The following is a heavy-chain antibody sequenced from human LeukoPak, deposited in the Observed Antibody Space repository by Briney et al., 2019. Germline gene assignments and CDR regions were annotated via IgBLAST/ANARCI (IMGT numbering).Heavy chain of an antibody. CDR1: GYTFTGYY. CDR2: INPSGGST. CDR3: AREGIAVNYYYYMDV. Sequence: ASVKVSCKASGYTFTGYYMHWVRQAPGQGLEWMGIINPSGGSTSYAQKFQGRVTMTRDMSTSTAYMELSSLRSEDTAVYYCAREGIAVNYYYYMDVWGKGTTVTISS. J-gene: IGHJ6*03. D-gene: IGHD6-19*01. V-gene: IGHV1-46*01.